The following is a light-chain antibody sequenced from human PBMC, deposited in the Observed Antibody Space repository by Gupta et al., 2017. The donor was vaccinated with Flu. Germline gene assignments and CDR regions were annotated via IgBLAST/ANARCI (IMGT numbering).Light chain of an antibody. J-gene: IGLJ3*02. CDR3: QVWDAGSDHWV. V-gene: IGLV3-21*02. Sequence: SYGLNQPPLLSVAPGQTARITWGGNNIGGKSVHWYQQKPGQAPVVVVYDDSDRTSGIPERFSGSNSGNTATLSISRVEAGDEADYSCQVWDAGSDHWVFGGGTKLTVL. CDR2: DDS. CDR1: NIGGKS.